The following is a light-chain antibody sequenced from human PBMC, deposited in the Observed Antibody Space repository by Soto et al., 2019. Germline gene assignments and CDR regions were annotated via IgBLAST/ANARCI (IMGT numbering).Light chain of an antibody. Sequence: DIQVTQSPATLSAFVGDRVTISCRARQSVGTWLAWYQQKPGKAPKLLIYDASTLASGVPSRFSGSGSGTEFTLTISSLEPEDVATYYCQEYNSYPVSFGQGTRLEI. CDR2: DAS. CDR3: QEYNSYPVS. J-gene: IGKJ5*01. V-gene: IGKV1-5*01. CDR1: QSVGTW.